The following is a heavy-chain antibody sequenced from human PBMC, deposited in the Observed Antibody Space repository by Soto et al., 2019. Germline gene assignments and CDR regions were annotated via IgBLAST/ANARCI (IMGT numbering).Heavy chain of an antibody. Sequence: EVQLVESGGGLVQPGGSLRLSCAASGFTVSSNYMSWVRQAPGKGLEWVSVTYSGGSTYYADSVKGRFTISRDNSKNTLYLQMNSLRAEDTAVYYCARADNSDWLFDHWGQGTLVTVSS. D-gene: IGHD6-19*01. CDR1: GFTVSSNY. V-gene: IGHV3-66*01. J-gene: IGHJ4*02. CDR3: ARADNSDWLFDH. CDR2: TYSGGST.